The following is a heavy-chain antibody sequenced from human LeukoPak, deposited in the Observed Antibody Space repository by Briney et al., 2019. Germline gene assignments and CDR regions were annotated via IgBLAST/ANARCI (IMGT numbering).Heavy chain of an antibody. CDR1: GFTFSSYA. CDR2: ISYDGSNK. CDR3: AKDLRAKSYYYYYYMDV. J-gene: IGHJ6*03. Sequence: GGSLRLSCAASGFTFSSYAMHWVRQAPGKGLERVAVISYDGSNKHYADSVKGRFTISRDNSKNTLYVQMNSLRAEDTAVYYCAKDLRAKSYYYYYYMDVWGKGTTVTISS. V-gene: IGHV3-30*04.